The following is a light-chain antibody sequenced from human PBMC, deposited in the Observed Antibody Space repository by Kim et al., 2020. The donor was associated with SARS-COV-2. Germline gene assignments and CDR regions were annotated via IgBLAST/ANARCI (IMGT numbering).Light chain of an antibody. CDR3: QQNNRTPPTT. CDR2: ATS. CDR1: ENVDKY. Sequence: GDTVTITCRASENVDKYLNWYQQKPGKAPALLIYATSGLHTGVPSRFSGSGFGTDFTLTISGLQPEDFATYFCQQNNRTPPTTFGQGTKLEI. J-gene: IGKJ2*01. V-gene: IGKV1-39*01.